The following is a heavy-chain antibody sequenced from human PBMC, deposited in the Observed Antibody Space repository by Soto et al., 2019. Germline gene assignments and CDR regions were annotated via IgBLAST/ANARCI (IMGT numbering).Heavy chain of an antibody. CDR3: ARLRSRFSDYSPYYYYGMDV. V-gene: IGHV4-39*01. D-gene: IGHD4-4*01. CDR1: GGSISSSSYY. Sequence: PSETLSLTCTVSGGSISSSSYYWGWIRQPPGKGLEWIGSIYYSGSTYYNPSLKSRVTISVDTSKNQFSLKLSSVTAEDTAVYYCARLRSRFSDYSPYYYYGMDVWGQGTTVTVSS. J-gene: IGHJ6*02. CDR2: IYYSGST.